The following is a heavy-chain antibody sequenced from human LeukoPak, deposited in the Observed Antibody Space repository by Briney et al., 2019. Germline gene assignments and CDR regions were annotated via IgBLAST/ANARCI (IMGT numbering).Heavy chain of an antibody. V-gene: IGHV4-34*01. CDR3: ASPSPRYCSSTSCHTPFDY. D-gene: IGHD2-2*01. Sequence: PSETLSLTCAVYGGSFSGYYWSWIRQPPGKGLEWIGEINHSGSTNYNPSLKSRVTISVDTSKNQFSLKLSSVTAADTAVYYCASPSPRYCSSTSCHTPFDYWGQGTLVTAS. CDR1: GGSFSGYY. CDR2: INHSGST. J-gene: IGHJ4*02.